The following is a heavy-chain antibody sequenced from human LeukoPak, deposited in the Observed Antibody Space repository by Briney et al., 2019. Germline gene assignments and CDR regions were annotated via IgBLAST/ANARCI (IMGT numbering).Heavy chain of an antibody. Sequence: GGSLRLSCAASGFTVDSNYPSWVRQAPGKGLEWVSTIYTGGNTYYAATVKGRFTISRDFSKNTVFLHTNSLRAEDTAMYYCARGDDSGYYDYFDYWGQGALVTVSS. D-gene: IGHD3-22*01. J-gene: IGHJ4*02. CDR3: ARGDDSGYYDYFDY. CDR1: GFTVDSNY. V-gene: IGHV3-53*01. CDR2: IYTGGNT.